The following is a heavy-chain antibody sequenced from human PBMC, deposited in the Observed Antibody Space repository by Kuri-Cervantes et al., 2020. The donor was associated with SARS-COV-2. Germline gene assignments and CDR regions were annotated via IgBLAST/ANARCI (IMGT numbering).Heavy chain of an antibody. D-gene: IGHD3-10*01. J-gene: IGHJ2*01. Sequence: GESLKISCAASGFTFSSYAMHWVRQAPGKGLEWVSAISGSGGSTYYADSVKGRFTISRDNSKNTLYLQMNSLRAEDTAVYYCARETPWFGETLGPGWYFDLWGRGTLVTVSS. CDR2: ISGSGGST. CDR3: ARETPWFGETLGPGWYFDL. CDR1: GFTFSSYA. V-gene: IGHV3-23*01.